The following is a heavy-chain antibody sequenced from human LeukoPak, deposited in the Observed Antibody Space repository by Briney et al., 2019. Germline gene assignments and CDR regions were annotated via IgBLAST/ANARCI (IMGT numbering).Heavy chain of an antibody. CDR1: GGSIRTRIYY. J-gene: IGHJ3*02. CDR3: ARLGDSSGDHPYAFDI. Sequence: SETLSLTCAVSGGSIRTRIYYWGWIRQSPGTGLEWIGCDSYTGSIHYNPSLRSRVTVSVDTSKNQFSLKLSSVTAADTAVYYCARLGDSSGDHPYAFDIRGQGTMVTVSS. V-gene: IGHV4-39*01. CDR2: DSYTGSI. D-gene: IGHD3-22*01.